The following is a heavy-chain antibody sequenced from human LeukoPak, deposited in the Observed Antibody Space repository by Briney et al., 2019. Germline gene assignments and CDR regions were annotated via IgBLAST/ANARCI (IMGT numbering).Heavy chain of an antibody. CDR1: GGSFSGYY. Sequence: PSETLSLTCAVYGGSFSGYYWSWIRQPPGKGLEWIGEINHSGSTNYNPSLKSRVTISVDTSKNQFSLKLSSVTAADTAVYYCARGAPSYSSSWLKRFDPWGQGTLVTVSS. CDR2: INHSGST. V-gene: IGHV4-34*01. D-gene: IGHD6-13*01. J-gene: IGHJ5*02. CDR3: ARGAPSYSSSWLKRFDP.